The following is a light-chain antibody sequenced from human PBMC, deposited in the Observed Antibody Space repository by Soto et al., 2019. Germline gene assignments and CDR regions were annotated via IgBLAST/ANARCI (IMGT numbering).Light chain of an antibody. V-gene: IGKV3-20*01. Sequence: EIVLTQSPGTLSLSPGERATLSCRASQSVSSSYLAWYQQKPGQAPRLLIYRTSTRATGIPDRFSGSGSGTDFTLTISSVQPEDVAIYYCQQYTNWPTTFGQGTRLEIK. CDR2: RTS. CDR3: QQYTNWPTT. CDR1: QSVSSSY. J-gene: IGKJ5*01.